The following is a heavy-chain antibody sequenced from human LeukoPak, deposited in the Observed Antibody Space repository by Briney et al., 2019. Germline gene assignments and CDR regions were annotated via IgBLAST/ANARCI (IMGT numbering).Heavy chain of an antibody. Sequence: GGSLRLSCAASGFTFDDYAMHWVRQAPGKDLEWVSLISANGGSTYYADSLKGRFTISRDNSKNSLYLQMNSLRAEDTALYYCAKPCRDGYNWFDYWGHGTLVTVSS. V-gene: IGHV3-43*02. CDR1: GFTFDDYA. CDR3: AKPCRDGYNWFDY. CDR2: ISANGGST. D-gene: IGHD5-24*01. J-gene: IGHJ4*01.